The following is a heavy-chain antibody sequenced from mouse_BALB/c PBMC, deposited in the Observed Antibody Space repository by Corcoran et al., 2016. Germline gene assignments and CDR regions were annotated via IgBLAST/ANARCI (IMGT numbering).Heavy chain of an antibody. D-gene: IGHD3-3*01. CDR1: GFNIKDTY. CDR3: ANGDGNLDG. J-gene: IGHJ1*01. V-gene: IGHV14-3*02. CDR2: IDPANGNT. Sequence: EVQLQQSGAELVKPGASVKLSCTASGFNIKDTYMHWVKQTPEQGLEWIGRIDPANGNTKYDPKFQGKATITADKSSNTAYLQLSSRTFEDSAVYYCANGDGNLDGWGAGTTVTVAS.